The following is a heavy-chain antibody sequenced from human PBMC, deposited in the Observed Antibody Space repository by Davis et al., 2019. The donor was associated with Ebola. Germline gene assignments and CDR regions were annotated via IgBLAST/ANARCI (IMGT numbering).Heavy chain of an antibody. CDR3: ARDSGGGYCTSGRCYDALDI. J-gene: IGHJ3*02. V-gene: IGHV3-23*01. Sequence: GESLKISCAASGFTFSSYAMSWVRQAPGKGLEWVSAISGSGGSTYYADSVKGRFTISRDNSKNTLYLQVNSLRAEDTAVYYCARDSGGGYCTSGRCYDALDIWGQGTLVTVSS. CDR1: GFTFSSYA. CDR2: ISGSGGST. D-gene: IGHD2-8*01.